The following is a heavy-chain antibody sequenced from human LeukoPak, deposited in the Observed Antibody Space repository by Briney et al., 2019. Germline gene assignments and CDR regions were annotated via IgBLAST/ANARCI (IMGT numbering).Heavy chain of an antibody. J-gene: IGHJ3*02. CDR2: IYYSGST. CDR3: ARGGLVRGTINSLIAFDI. V-gene: IGHV4-59*01. Sequence: SETLSLTCTVSGGSISSYYWSWIRQPPGKGLEWIGYIYYSGSTNYNPSLKSRVTISVDTSKNQFSLKLSSVTAADTAVYYCARGGLVRGTINSLIAFDIWGQGTTVTVSS. D-gene: IGHD3-10*01. CDR1: GGSISSYY.